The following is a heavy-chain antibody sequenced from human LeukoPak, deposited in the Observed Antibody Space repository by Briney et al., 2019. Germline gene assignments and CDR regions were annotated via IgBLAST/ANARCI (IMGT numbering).Heavy chain of an antibody. D-gene: IGHD3-16*01. CDR1: GLTINGFW. J-gene: IGHJ4*01. V-gene: IGHV3-74*01. Sequence: GGSLRLSCAASGLTINGFWMQWVRQVPGEGLVWVARMNSAGTTINYADSVKGRFTISRDNVRNTLHLQMNNLSFEDTGLREVEVGASASLGLWGRGTLVTVS. CDR3: EVGASASLGL. CDR2: MNSAGTTI.